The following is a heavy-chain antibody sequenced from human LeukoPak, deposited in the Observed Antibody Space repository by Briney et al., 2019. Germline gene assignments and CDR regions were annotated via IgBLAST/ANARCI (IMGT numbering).Heavy chain of an antibody. J-gene: IGHJ4*02. V-gene: IGHV3-30*02. CDR3: AKDRVVPYYFDY. CDR2: IRYDGSNK. Sequence: GGSLRLSCAASGFTFSSYGMHWVRQAPGKGLEWVAFIRYDGSNKYYADSVKGRFTISRDNSKNTLYLQMNSLRAEDTAVYYCAKDRVVPYYFDYWGQGTLVTVSS. CDR1: GFTFSSYG. D-gene: IGHD3-3*01.